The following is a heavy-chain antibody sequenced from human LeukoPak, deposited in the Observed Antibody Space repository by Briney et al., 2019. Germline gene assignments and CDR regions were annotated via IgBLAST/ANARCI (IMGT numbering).Heavy chain of an antibody. CDR1: GFAFSNYW. V-gene: IGHV3-74*01. CDR2: INTHGSST. CDR3: LAGYYYYYMDV. J-gene: IGHJ6*03. D-gene: IGHD3-16*01. Sequence: GVSLRLSCAASGFAFSNYWLHWVRQAPGKGLEWVARINTHGSSTNYADSVKGRFTISRDNAKNMLYLQMTSLSAEDTAVYYALAGYYYYYMDVWGKGTTVTVSS.